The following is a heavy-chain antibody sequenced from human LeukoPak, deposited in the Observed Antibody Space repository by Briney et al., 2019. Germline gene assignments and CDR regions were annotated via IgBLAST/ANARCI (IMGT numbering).Heavy chain of an antibody. CDR2: ISGSGGST. V-gene: IGHV3-23*01. CDR3: AKVRIVGATTNWFDP. D-gene: IGHD1-26*01. CDR1: GFTFSSYA. J-gene: IGHJ5*02. Sequence: GGSLRLSCAASGFTFSSYAMSWVRQAPGKGLEWVSAISGSGGSTYYADSVKGRFTISRDNSKNTLYLQMNSLRAKDTAVYYCAKVRIVGATTNWFDPWGQGTLVTVSS.